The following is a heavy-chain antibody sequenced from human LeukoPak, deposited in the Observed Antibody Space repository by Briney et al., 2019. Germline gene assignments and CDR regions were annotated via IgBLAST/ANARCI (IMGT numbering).Heavy chain of an antibody. D-gene: IGHD2-15*01. CDR2: IKGRTDSGTT. CDR3: ATGVSGGGSRFDY. Sequence: GGSLRLSCAASVFTFSNAWMSWVRQAPGKGLEWVGRIKGRTDSGTTDYAAPVKGRFTISRDDSINTLYLQMNSLKTEDTAVYYCATGVSGGGSRFDYWGQGTLVTVSS. CDR1: VFTFSNAW. J-gene: IGHJ4*02. V-gene: IGHV3-15*01.